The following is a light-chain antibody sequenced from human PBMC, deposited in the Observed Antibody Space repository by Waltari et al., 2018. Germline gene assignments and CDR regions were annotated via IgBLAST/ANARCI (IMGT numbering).Light chain of an antibody. Sequence: QSALTQPASVSGSPGQSVTISCPGTSSAVGCYNFFSWYQQHPGRAPKLMIYDVTHPPSGVSTRFSGSKSGDTASLTISGLQAADEAEYYCSSYSSTNTVVFGGGTQLTV. CDR2: DVT. CDR3: SSYSSTNTVV. J-gene: IGLJ3*02. V-gene: IGLV2-14*03. CDR1: SSAVGCYNF.